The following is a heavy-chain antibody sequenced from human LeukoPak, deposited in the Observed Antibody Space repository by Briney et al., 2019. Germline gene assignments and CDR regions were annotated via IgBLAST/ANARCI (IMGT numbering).Heavy chain of an antibody. CDR2: IRSSGDST. D-gene: IGHD6-19*01. V-gene: IGHV3-23*01. J-gene: IGHJ1*01. Sequence: GGSLRLSCAASGFTFSDYYMSWIRQAPGKGLEWVSGIRSSGDSTYYADSVKGRFTISRDNSKNTLYLQMNSLRAEDTAVYYCAKQYGSDWNGLAEYLQHWGQGTLLTVSS. CDR1: GFTFSDYY. CDR3: AKQYGSDWNGLAEYLQH.